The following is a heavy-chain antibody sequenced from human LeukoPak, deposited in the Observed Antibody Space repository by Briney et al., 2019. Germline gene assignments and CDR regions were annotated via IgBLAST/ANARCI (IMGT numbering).Heavy chain of an antibody. V-gene: IGHV4-59*12. CDR3: ARGERSGYDPFDY. D-gene: IGHD5-12*01. CDR2: IYYSGST. Sequence: PSETLSLTCTVSGGSITNYYWSWIRQPPGKGLEWIGCIYYSGSTNYNPSLKSRVTISVDTSKNQFSLKLSSVTAADTAVYYCARGERSGYDPFDYWGQGTLVTVSS. CDR1: GGSITNYY. J-gene: IGHJ4*02.